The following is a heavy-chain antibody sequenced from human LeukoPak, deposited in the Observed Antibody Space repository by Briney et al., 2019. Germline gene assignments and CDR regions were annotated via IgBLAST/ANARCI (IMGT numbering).Heavy chain of an antibody. CDR2: ISSSSSTI. J-gene: IGHJ6*03. D-gene: IGHD6-13*01. CDR3: ARGAGSSWHLSYMDV. V-gene: IGHV3-48*01. Sequence: GSLRLSCAASGFTFSSYSMNWVRQAPGKGLEWVSYISSSSSTIYYADSVKGRFTISRDNAKNSLYLQMNSLRAEDTAVYYCARGAGSSWHLSYMDVWGKGTTVTVSS. CDR1: GFTFSSYS.